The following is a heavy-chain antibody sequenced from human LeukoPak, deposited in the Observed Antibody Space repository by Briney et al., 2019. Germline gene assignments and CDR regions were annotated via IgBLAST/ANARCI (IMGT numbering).Heavy chain of an antibody. CDR1: GGSISSYY. J-gene: IGHJ4*02. D-gene: IGHD1-26*01. CDR3: ARESPLGATNY. CDR2: IYYSGST. Sequence: SETLSLTCTVSGGSISSYYWSWIRQPPGKGLEWIGYIYYSGSTNYNPSLKSRVTISVDTSKNQFSLKLSSVTAADTAVYYCARESPLGATNYWGQGTLVTVSS. V-gene: IGHV4-59*12.